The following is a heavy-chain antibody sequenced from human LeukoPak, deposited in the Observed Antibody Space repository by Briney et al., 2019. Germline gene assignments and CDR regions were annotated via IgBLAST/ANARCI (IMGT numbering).Heavy chain of an antibody. J-gene: IGHJ5*02. CDR1: GASISNDRYY. CDR3: AREDLRGPTTYWLDV. V-gene: IGHV4-61*02. D-gene: IGHD1-14*01. Sequence: SQTLSLTCTVSGASISNDRYYWSWVRLPAGKGLEWIGRVSGSGNANYNPSLGSRITVSRDTSKNQFSLELTSVTAADSAVYYCAREDLRGPTTYWLDVWGQGTLVTVSS. CDR2: VSGSGNA.